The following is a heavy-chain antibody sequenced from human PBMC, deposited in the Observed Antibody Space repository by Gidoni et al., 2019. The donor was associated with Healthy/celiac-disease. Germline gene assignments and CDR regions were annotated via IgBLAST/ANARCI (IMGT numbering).Heavy chain of an antibody. CDR2: ISSSSSTI. Sequence: EVQLVESGGGLVQPGGSLRLSCAASGFTFSSYSMNWVRQAPGKGLEWVSYISSSSSTIYYADSVKGRFTISRDNAKNSLYLQMNSLRDEDTAVYYCARDMTRSLIFRGGMDVWGQGTTVTVSS. V-gene: IGHV3-48*02. CDR1: GFTFSSYS. CDR3: ARDMTRSLIFRGGMDV. D-gene: IGHD2-21*01. J-gene: IGHJ6*02.